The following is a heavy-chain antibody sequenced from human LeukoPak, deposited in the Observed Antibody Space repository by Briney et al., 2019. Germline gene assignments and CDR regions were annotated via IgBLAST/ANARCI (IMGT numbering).Heavy chain of an antibody. J-gene: IGHJ3*02. CDR1: GFTFSSYA. D-gene: IGHD3-16*01. CDR3: ARWGDAFDI. Sequence: GSLRLSCAASGFTFSSYAMHWVRQAPGKGLEWVAVISYDGSNKYYADSVKGRFTISRDNSKNTLYLQMNSLRAEDTAVYYCARWGDAFDIWGQGTMVTVSS. V-gene: IGHV3-30*04. CDR2: ISYDGSNK.